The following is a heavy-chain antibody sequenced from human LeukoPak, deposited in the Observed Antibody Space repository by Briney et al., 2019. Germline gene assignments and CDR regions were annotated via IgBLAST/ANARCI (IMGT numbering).Heavy chain of an antibody. CDR3: ARGKYYGDSDY. J-gene: IGHJ4*02. CDR1: GDSVISGLCY. CDR2: VYYSGST. V-gene: IGHV4-61*01. D-gene: IGHD3-3*01. Sequence: PSETLSLTCSVSGDSVISGLCYWTWVRQPPGKGLEWIGYVYYSGSTTYSPSLKSRVTISVDTSKNQFSLNLRSVTAADTAVYYCARGKYYGDSDYWGQGTLVTVSS.